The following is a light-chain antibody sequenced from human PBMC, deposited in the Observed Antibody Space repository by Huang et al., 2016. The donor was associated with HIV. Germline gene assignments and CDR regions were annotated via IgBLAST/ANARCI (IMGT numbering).Light chain of an antibody. CDR3: QQRSNWPVT. J-gene: IGKJ5*01. CDR2: DAS. Sequence: EIVLTQSPATLSLSPGERATLSCRASQSVSSYLAWYQQKPGQAPRLLIYDASNRATDIPARFSGSGSVTDFTLTISSLEPEDFAVYYCQQRSNWPVTFGQGTRLEIK. V-gene: IGKV3-11*01. CDR1: QSVSSY.